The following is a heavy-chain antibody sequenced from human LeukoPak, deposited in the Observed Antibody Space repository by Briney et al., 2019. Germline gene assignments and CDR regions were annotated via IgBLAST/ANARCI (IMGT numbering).Heavy chain of an antibody. J-gene: IGHJ3*02. Sequence: APAKVSCKASGYTFTGYYMHWVRQAPGQGLEWMGWINPNSGGTNYAQKFQGRVTMTRDTSISTAYMELSRLRSDDTAVYYCARSPLDDAGITGTPDAFDIWGQGTMVTVSS. D-gene: IGHD1-20*01. CDR1: GYTFTGYY. V-gene: IGHV1-2*02. CDR3: ARSPLDDAGITGTPDAFDI. CDR2: INPNSGGT.